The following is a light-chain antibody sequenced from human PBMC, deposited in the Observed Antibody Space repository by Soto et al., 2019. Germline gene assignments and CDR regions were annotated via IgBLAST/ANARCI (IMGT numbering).Light chain of an antibody. CDR1: SSNIENNL. Sequence: QSVLTQPPSVSAAPGQKVTISCSGSSSNIENNLVSWYRQFPGTAPTFLIFDNNKRPSGIPDRFSGSKSGTSATLGITGLQTGDEAVYYCGSWDTSLSAWLFGGGTQLTVL. J-gene: IGLJ3*02. CDR2: DNN. V-gene: IGLV1-51*01. CDR3: GSWDTSLSAWL.